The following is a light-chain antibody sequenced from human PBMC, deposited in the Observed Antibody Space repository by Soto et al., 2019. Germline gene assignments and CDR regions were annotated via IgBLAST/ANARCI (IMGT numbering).Light chain of an antibody. V-gene: IGKV1-5*01. J-gene: IGKJ5*01. CDR1: QSISRG. CDR3: QQFNSYPIT. Sequence: DIEMTQSPATLSSSVGDRVTITCRASQSISRGLTWYQQNPGKAPKLLIYEASSLESGVPSRFSGSGSGTEFTPTISGLQPDDFATYFCQQFNSYPITFGQGTRLEI. CDR2: EAS.